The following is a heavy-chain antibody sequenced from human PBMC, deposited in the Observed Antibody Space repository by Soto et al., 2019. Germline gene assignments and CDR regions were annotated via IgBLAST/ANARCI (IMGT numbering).Heavy chain of an antibody. D-gene: IGHD3-10*01. CDR3: ARAWVVRSLFDI. V-gene: IGHV1-69*13. J-gene: IGHJ3*02. CDR1: GGTFSSYA. CDR2: IIPIFGTA. Sequence: SVKVSCKASGGTFSSYAISWVRQAPGQGLEWMGGIIPIFGTANYAQKYQGRVTITADESTSTAYMELSSLRSEDTAVYYCARAWVVRSLFDIWGQGTMVTVS.